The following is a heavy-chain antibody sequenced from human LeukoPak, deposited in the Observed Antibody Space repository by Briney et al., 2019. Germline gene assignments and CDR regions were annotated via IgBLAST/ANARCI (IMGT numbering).Heavy chain of an antibody. V-gene: IGHV3-23*01. Sequence: GGSLRLSCAASGFTFSSYAMSWVRQAPGKGLEWFSAISGSGGSTYYADSVKGRFTISRDNSKNTLYLQMNSLRAEDTAVYYCAKLFAHQYYYDSSGYYSSWGQGTLVTVSS. CDR3: AKLFAHQYYYDSSGYYSS. CDR1: GFTFSSYA. D-gene: IGHD3-22*01. J-gene: IGHJ5*02. CDR2: ISGSGGST.